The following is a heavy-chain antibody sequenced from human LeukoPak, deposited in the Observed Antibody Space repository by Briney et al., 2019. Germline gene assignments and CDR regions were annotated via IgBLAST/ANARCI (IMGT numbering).Heavy chain of an antibody. CDR2: INPDSGGT. Sequence: ASVKVSCKASGYTFSSYGISWVRQAPGQGLEWMGWINPDSGGTNYAQKFRGRVTMTRDTSISTAYMEVSRLRSDDTAVYYCAREGSGWYGNFDYWGQGTLVTVSS. V-gene: IGHV1-2*02. CDR1: GYTFSSYG. D-gene: IGHD6-19*01. J-gene: IGHJ4*02. CDR3: AREGSGWYGNFDY.